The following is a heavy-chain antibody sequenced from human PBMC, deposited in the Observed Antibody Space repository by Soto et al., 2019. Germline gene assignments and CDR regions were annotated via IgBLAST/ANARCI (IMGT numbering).Heavy chain of an antibody. Sequence: GGSLRLSXAASGFTFDSYAMNWVRQAPGKGLEWVSAISGTGDTTYYADSVKGRFTISRDNSKNTLYLQMNSLRAEDTAVYYCAKDYTGSWYYFDYWGQGTLVTVSS. CDR3: AKDYTGSWYYFDY. J-gene: IGHJ4*02. CDR2: ISGTGDTT. D-gene: IGHD6-13*01. V-gene: IGHV3-23*01. CDR1: GFTFDSYA.